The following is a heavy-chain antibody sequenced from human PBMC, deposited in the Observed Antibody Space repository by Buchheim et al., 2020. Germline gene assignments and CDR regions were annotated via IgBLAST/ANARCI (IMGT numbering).Heavy chain of an antibody. V-gene: IGHV3-33*01. CDR1: GFTFSSYG. CDR3: ARDYYDSSAYYKTFDY. Sequence: QVQLVESGGGVVQPGRSLRLSCVASGFTFSSYGMHWVRQAPGKGLEWVAVIWYDGSYKYYTDSVKGRFTTSRDSSKNTLYLQMNSLRAEDTAVYYCARDYYDSSAYYKTFDYWGLGTL. D-gene: IGHD3-22*01. CDR2: IWYDGSYK. J-gene: IGHJ4*02.